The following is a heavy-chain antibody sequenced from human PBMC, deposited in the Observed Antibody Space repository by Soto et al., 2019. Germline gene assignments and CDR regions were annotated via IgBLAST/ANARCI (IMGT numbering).Heavy chain of an antibody. CDR2: ISWNSEVK. J-gene: IGHJ3*01. Sequence: EMQLVESGGGLVQPGRSLRLSCAASGFTFDDYAMHWVRQVPGKGLEWVSGISWNSEVKLYADTTKGRFTISRDNAYNSVYLQIDSLGVEDTAFYYCVKDRRFLEAWGAFDSWGKGTLVTVSS. CDR3: VKDRRFLEAWGAFDS. D-gene: IGHD3-3*01. CDR1: GFTFDDYA. V-gene: IGHV3-9*01.